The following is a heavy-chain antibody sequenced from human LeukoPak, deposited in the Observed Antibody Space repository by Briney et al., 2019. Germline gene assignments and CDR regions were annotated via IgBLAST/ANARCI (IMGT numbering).Heavy chain of an antibody. CDR2: IRYDGSNK. J-gene: IGHJ3*02. D-gene: IGHD6-13*01. V-gene: IGHV3-30*02. Sequence: GGSLRLSCAASGFTFSSYGMHWVRQAPGKGLEWVAFIRYDGSNKYYADSVKGRFTISRDNSKNTLYLQMNSLRAEDTAVYYCAKDLKSAHETAPGTIIWGQGTMVTVSS. CDR1: GFTFSSYG. CDR3: AKDLKSAHETAPGTII.